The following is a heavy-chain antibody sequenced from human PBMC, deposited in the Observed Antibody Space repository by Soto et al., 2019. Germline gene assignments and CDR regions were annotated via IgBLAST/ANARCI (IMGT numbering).Heavy chain of an antibody. CDR3: ARDWESTVSTWSFGAF. CDR2: IIPFLGVT. D-gene: IGHD3-10*01. Sequence: QVQLVQSGAEVKKPGSSVKVSCKASGGTFSPYTVNWVGQAPGQGLEWIGRIIPFLGVTNYAQKFQARVILTADTSTTTAYMGLSGLRFEDTAMYYCARDWESTVSTWSFGAFWGRGTLVTVSS. J-gene: IGHJ4*02. V-gene: IGHV1-69*08. CDR1: GGTFSPYT.